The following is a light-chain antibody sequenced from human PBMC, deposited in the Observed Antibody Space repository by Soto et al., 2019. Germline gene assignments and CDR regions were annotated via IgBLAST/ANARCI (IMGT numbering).Light chain of an antibody. CDR2: EVS. CDR3: SSYAGRNTLV. CDR1: SSDVGGYNL. J-gene: IGLJ3*02. V-gene: IGLV2-8*01. Sequence: QSVLTQPPSASGTPGQSVTISCTGTSSDVGGYNLVSWYQQHPGESPKLLMYEVSKRPSGVPGRFSGSKSGSTASLTVSGLQAEDEADYYCSSYAGRNTLVFGGGTKLTVL.